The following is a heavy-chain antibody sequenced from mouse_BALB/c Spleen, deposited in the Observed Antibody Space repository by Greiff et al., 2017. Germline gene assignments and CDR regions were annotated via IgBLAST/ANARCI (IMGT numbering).Heavy chain of an antibody. CDR3: ARGSYYYGSSPYWYFDV. CDR1: GYTFTSYW. V-gene: IGHV1S81*02. CDR2: INPSNGRT. Sequence: VQLQQPGAELVKPGASVKLSCKASGYTFTSYWMHWVKQRPGQGLEWIGEINPSNGRTNYNEKFKSKATLTVDKSSSTAYMQLSSLTSEDSAVYYCARGSYYYGSSPYWYFDVWGAGTTVTVSS. J-gene: IGHJ1*01. D-gene: IGHD1-1*01.